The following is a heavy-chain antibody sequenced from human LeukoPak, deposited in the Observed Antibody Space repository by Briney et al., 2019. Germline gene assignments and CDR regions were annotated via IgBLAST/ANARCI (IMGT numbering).Heavy chain of an antibody. CDR1: GYTLTELS. D-gene: IGHD5-12*01. Sequence: ASVKVSCKVSGYTLTELSMHWVRQAPGKGLEWMGGFDPEDGETIYAQKFQGRVTMTEDTSTDTAYMELSSLRSEDTAVYYCATVMYSGYETFFDYWGQGTLVTVSS. V-gene: IGHV1-24*01. J-gene: IGHJ4*02. CDR2: FDPEDGET. CDR3: ATVMYSGYETFFDY.